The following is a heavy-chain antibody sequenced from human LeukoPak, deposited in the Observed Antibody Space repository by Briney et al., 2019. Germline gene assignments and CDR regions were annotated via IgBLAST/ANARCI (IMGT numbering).Heavy chain of an antibody. CDR1: GASISSTTYY. CDR2: IYNGERI. D-gene: IGHD3-16*01. J-gene: IGHJ4*02. Sequence: SETLSLTCTVSGASISSTTYYWNWIRQHPGEGLEWIGFIYNGERISYNASLKSRVTISADTSKNQFSLKITDVTAAETAVYYCAGGGDAPKAGDYWGQGTLVTVSS. CDR3: AGGGDAPKAGDY. V-gene: IGHV4-31*03.